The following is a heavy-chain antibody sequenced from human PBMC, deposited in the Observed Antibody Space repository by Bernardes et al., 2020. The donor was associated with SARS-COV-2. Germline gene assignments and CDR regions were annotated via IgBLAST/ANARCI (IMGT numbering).Heavy chain of an antibody. V-gene: IGHV3-23*01. D-gene: IGHD4-17*01. CDR2: ISGGGSFT. CDR1: RFPFSSYA. J-gene: IGHJ3*02. Sequence: GGSLRLSCAASRFPFSSYAMTWVRQAPGKGLEWVSAISGGGSFTYYADSVKGRFTVSRDNSKNTLYLQMSSLRAEDTAVYYCAKSYGDPHEPFDIWGQGTMVTVPS. CDR3: AKSYGDPHEPFDI.